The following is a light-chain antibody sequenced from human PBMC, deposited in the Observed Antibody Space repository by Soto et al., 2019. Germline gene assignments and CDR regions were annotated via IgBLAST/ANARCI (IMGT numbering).Light chain of an antibody. Sequence: QSVLTQPPSASGPPGQTVTISCSGSNSNIGGNPVSWYQVLPGAAPKLLIYNNDQGPSGVPDRLSGSKSGTSASLAISGLQSDDEADYFCASWDDSLNGRLFGGGTKVTVL. CDR2: NND. CDR3: ASWDDSLNGRL. CDR1: NSNIGGNP. J-gene: IGLJ3*02. V-gene: IGLV1-44*01.